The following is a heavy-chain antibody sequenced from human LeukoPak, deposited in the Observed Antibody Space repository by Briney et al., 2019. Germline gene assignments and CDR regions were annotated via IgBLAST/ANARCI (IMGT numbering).Heavy chain of an antibody. D-gene: IGHD4-17*01. CDR1: GFTFSNAW. CDR3: ARGPTVTFNYHYGMDV. CDR2: IKSKTDGGTT. J-gene: IGHJ6*02. V-gene: IGHV3-15*01. Sequence: PGGSLRLSCAASGFTFSNAWMSWVRQAPGKGLEWVGRIKSKTDGGTTDYAAPVKGRFTISRDDSKNTLYLQMNSLKTEDTAVYYCARGPTVTFNYHYGMDVWGQGTTVTVSS.